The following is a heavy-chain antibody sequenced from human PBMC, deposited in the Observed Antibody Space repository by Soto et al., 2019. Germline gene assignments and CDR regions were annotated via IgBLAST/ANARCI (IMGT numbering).Heavy chain of an antibody. V-gene: IGHV3-21*06. J-gene: IGHJ4*02. CDR2: ISSTTNYI. Sequence: GGSLRLSXAASGFTFTRDSMNWVRQAPGKGLEWVSSISSTTNYIYYGDSMKGRFTISRDNAKNSLYLEMNSLRAEHTAVYYCARESEDLTSNFDYWGQGTLVTVSS. CDR1: GFTFTRDS. CDR3: ARESEDLTSNFDY.